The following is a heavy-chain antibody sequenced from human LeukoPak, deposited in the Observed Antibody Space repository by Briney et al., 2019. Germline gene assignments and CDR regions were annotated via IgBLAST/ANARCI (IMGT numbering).Heavy chain of an antibody. CDR2: ISGSGNST. V-gene: IGHV3-23*01. J-gene: IGHJ4*02. Sequence: GGSLRLSCAASGFTFTSYAMTWVRQAPGKGLEWVSAISGSGNSTYYPDSVKGRFTISRDNSKNTLYLQMNSLRAEDTAVYYCAKAYYYGSSGYYSFDYWGQGTLVAVSS. D-gene: IGHD3-22*01. CDR3: AKAYYYGSSGYYSFDY. CDR1: GFTFTSYA.